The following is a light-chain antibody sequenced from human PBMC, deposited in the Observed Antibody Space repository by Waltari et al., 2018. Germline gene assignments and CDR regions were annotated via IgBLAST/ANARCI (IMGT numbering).Light chain of an antibody. CDR3: QQYNRWPPGT. CDR2: RAA. CDR1: QTIRSA. V-gene: IGKV3D-15*01. Sequence: TVVTQSPATLSVSPGERATLPCRPSQTIRSALAWYQQKPGPAPRLLIYRAATRAAGIPDRFSGSGSETEFTLTISSLQSEDSAVDYCQQYNRWPPGTFGQGTKVEI. J-gene: IGKJ1*01.